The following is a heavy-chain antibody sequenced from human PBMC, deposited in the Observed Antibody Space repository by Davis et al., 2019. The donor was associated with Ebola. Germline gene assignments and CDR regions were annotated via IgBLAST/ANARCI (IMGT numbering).Heavy chain of an antibody. Sequence: SVKVSCKASGGTFSSYAISWVRQAPGQGLEWMGGIIPILGIANCAQKFQGRVTITADESTSTAYMELSSLRSEDTAVYYCARDLLEGIAVAGTGWFDPWGQGTLVTVSS. CDR1: GGTFSSYA. J-gene: IGHJ5*02. D-gene: IGHD6-19*01. CDR2: IIPILGIA. CDR3: ARDLLEGIAVAGTGWFDP. V-gene: IGHV1-69*10.